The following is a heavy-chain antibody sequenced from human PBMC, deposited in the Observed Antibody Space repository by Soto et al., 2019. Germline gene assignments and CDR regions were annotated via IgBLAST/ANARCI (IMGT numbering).Heavy chain of an antibody. D-gene: IGHD2-15*01. CDR3: ARDSAYCTGGRCYSGGHFDY. Sequence: QVQLVQSGGEVKKPGASVKVSCKASGYTFTADGISWLRQAPGQGFEWMGWISAYSGNTNFAQKFQGRVTLTTETSSSTAYMKLTSLTSDDTALYYCARDSAYCTGGRCYSGGHFDYWGQGTLVTVSS. CDR1: GYTFTADG. V-gene: IGHV1-18*01. J-gene: IGHJ4*02. CDR2: ISAYSGNT.